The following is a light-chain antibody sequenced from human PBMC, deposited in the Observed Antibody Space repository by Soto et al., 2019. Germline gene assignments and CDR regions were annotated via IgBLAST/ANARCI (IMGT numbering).Light chain of an antibody. CDR1: QSISGY. J-gene: IGKJ5*01. CDR2: AAS. V-gene: IGKV1-39*01. Sequence: DIQITQSPSSLSASVVDRVTITCRTSQSISGYLNWYRHKPGKAPNLLIYAASTLQSGVPSRFSGSGSGTDFTLTISNLQPEDFATYYCQQSYSTLPITFGQGTRLEIK. CDR3: QQSYSTLPIT.